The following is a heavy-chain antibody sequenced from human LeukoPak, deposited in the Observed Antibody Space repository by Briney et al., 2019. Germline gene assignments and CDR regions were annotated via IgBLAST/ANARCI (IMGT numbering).Heavy chain of an antibody. CDR2: INPNRGGT. J-gene: IGHJ3*02. CDR1: GYTFTDYY. CDR3: AREMDSSEAFDI. V-gene: IGHV1-2*02. Sequence: GASVKVSCKASGYTFTDYYMHWLRQAPGQGLEWMGWINPNRGGTNYAQKFQARVTMTRDTSIATTYMELNRLTSDDTAVYFCAREMDSSEAFDIWGQGTLVTVSS. D-gene: IGHD3-22*01.